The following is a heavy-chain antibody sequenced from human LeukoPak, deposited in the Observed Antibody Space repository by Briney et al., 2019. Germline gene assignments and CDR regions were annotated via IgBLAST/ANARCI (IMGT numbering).Heavy chain of an antibody. CDR3: AKLGYCSSTTCYFDAFEI. CDR1: GDSISSSRSYY. CDR2: ISYSGGT. Sequence: PSETLSLTCSVSGDSISSSRSYYWVWIRQPPGKGLEWIGYISYSGGTNYNPSLKSRVTISGDTSKNQFSLKLSSVTAADTAVYYCAKLGYCSSTTCYFDAFEIWGQGTMVTVSS. D-gene: IGHD2-2*01. V-gene: IGHV4-61*05. J-gene: IGHJ3*02.